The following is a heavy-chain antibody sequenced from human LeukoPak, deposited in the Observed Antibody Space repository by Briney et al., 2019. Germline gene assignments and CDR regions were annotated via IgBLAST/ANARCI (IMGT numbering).Heavy chain of an antibody. CDR3: ARDHSQYYDILTGYSAMAFDY. CDR1: GGSFSGYY. J-gene: IGHJ4*02. CDR2: INHSGST. V-gene: IGHV4-34*01. D-gene: IGHD3-9*01. Sequence: SETLSLTCAVYGGSFSGYYWSWIRQPPGKGLEWIGEINHSGSTNYNPSLKSRVTISVDTSKNQFSLKLSSVTAADTAAYYCARDHSQYYDILTGYSAMAFDYWGQGTPVTVSS.